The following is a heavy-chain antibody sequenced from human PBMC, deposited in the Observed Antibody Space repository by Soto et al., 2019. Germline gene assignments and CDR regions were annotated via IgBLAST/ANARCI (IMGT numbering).Heavy chain of an antibody. CDR3: ARTIATIAAAGTVAFDI. Sequence: QVQLVESGGGVVQPGRSLRLSCAASGFTFSSYGMHWVRQAPGKGLEWVAVIWYDGSNKYYADSVKGRFTISRDNSKNTLYLQMNSLRAEDTAVYYCARTIATIAAAGTVAFDIWGQGTMVTVSS. V-gene: IGHV3-33*01. CDR1: GFTFSSYG. J-gene: IGHJ3*02. CDR2: IWYDGSNK. D-gene: IGHD6-13*01.